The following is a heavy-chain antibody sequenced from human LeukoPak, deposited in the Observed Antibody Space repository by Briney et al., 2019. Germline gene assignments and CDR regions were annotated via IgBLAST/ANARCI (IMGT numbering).Heavy chain of an antibody. CDR1: GYSFSNYY. V-gene: IGHV1-46*01. CDR2: INPSGDST. J-gene: IGHJ5*02. Sequence: ASVKVSCKASGYSFSNYYMHWVRQAPGQGLEWMGIINPSGDSTSYAQKFQGRVNMTRDTSTSTVCMELTSLRSEDTAVYYCVRHFPEFSDTWRLWTNHWFDPWGQGTLVTVSS. D-gene: IGHD3/OR15-3a*01. CDR3: VRHFPEFSDTWRLWTNHWFDP.